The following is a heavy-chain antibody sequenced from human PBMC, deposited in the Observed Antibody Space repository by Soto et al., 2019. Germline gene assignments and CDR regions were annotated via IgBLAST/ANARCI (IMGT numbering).Heavy chain of an antibody. J-gene: IGHJ4*02. CDR1: GFTFVKYD. CDR2: IRDAGDST. V-gene: IGHV3-23*01. Sequence: GWSLRLSCAASGFTFVKYDMSWVRQASGKGLEWVSAIRDAGDSTYSAASVRGRFTISRDNSKNTLYLQMSSLRVEDTAIYYCPCGRDASGSYFDFCGQGNLVPVSA. D-gene: IGHD3-10*01. CDR3: PCGRDASGSYFDF.